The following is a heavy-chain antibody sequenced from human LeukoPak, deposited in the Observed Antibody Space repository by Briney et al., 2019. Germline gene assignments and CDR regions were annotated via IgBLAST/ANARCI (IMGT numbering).Heavy chain of an antibody. CDR1: GYTFTSYG. CDR3: ARAEKEQWLVPVPFDY. CDR2: ISAYNGDT. D-gene: IGHD6-19*01. Sequence: ASVKVSCKASGYTFTSYGINWVRQAPGQGLEWMGWISAYNGDTNYAQKLQGRVTMTTDTSTSTAYMELRSLRSDDTAVYYCARAEKEQWLVPVPFDYWGQGTLVTVSS. J-gene: IGHJ4*02. V-gene: IGHV1-18*01.